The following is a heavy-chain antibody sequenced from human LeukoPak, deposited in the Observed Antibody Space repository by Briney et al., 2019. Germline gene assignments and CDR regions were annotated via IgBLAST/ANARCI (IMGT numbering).Heavy chain of an antibody. CDR1: GFTFSSYW. D-gene: IGHD1-26*01. V-gene: IGHV3-74*01. J-gene: IGHJ4*02. CDR2: INSDGSST. CDR3: ARDALVGGEWYFDY. Sequence: PGGSLRLSCAASGFTFSSYWMHWVRQAPGKGLVWVSRINSDGSSTSYADSVKGRFTISRDNSKNTLYLQMNSLRAEDTAVYYCARDALVGGEWYFDYWGQGTLVTVSS.